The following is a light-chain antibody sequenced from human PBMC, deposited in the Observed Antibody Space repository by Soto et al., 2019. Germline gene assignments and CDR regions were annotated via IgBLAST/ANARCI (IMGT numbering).Light chain of an antibody. CDR1: SSDVGGYNY. J-gene: IGLJ1*01. V-gene: IGLV2-14*03. CDR3: SSHSSTSTYV. CDR2: DVS. Sequence: QSAPTQPASVSGSPGQSIAVSCTGTSSDVGGYNYVSWYQHHPGKAPKLIIYDVSDRPSGVSSRFSGSKSGNTASLTISGLQAEDEADYYCSSHSSTSTYVFGTGTKLTVL.